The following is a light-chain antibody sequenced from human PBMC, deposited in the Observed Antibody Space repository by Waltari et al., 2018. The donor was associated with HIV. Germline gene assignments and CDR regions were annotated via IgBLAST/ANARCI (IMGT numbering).Light chain of an antibody. CDR2: DVH. V-gene: IGLV2-14*03. CDR1: DSDLGLSNF. CDR3: ASFTGDNTVM. Sequence: AVTQPASVSRLPGQSTTISCPRDDSDLGLSNFVSWYQQHSGKPPTLMLYDVHSRASGVSDRFSGSMSGNTASLTISGLRTEDEAHYYCASFTGDNTVMFGGGTEVTVL. J-gene: IGLJ3*02.